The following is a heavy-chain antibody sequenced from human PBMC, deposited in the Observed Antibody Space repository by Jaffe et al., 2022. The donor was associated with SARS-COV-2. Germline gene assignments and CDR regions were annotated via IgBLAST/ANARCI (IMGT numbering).Heavy chain of an antibody. J-gene: IGHJ6*02. V-gene: IGHV1-2*04. Sequence: QVQLVQSGAEVKKPGASVKVSCKASGYTFTGYYMHWVRQAPGQGLEWMGWINPNSGGTNYAQKFQGWVTMTRDTSISTAYMELSRLRSDDTAVYYCARDRRAAAGTYYYYYYGMDVWGQGTTVTVSS. CDR1: GYTFTGYY. CDR2: INPNSGGT. CDR3: ARDRRAAAGTYYYYYYGMDV. D-gene: IGHD6-13*01.